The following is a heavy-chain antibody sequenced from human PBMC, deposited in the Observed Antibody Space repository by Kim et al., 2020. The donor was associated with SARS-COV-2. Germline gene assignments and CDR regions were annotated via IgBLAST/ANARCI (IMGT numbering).Heavy chain of an antibody. J-gene: IGHJ6*02. CDR1: GFTFSSYA. D-gene: IGHD2-15*01. CDR3: AKDLGYCSGGSCYFSGMGV. CDR2: IYSGGSST. Sequence: GGSLRLSCAASGFTFSSYAMSWVRQAPGKGLEWVSVIYSGGSSTYYADSVKGRFTISRDNSKNTLYLQMNSLRAEDTAVYYCAKDLGYCSGGSCYFSGMGVWGQGTTVTVSS. V-gene: IGHV3-23*03.